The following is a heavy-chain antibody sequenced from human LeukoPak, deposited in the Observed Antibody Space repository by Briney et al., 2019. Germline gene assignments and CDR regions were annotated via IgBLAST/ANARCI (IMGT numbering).Heavy chain of an antibody. CDR1: GLTFSNYG. Sequence: GGSLRLSCAASGLTFSNYGMHWVRQAPDKGLEWVAYIRYDGSNKYYADSVKGRFTISRDISKNTFYLQMSSLTADDAALYYCAKDQQGGAGSGRFDYWGQGTLVTVSS. CDR2: IRYDGSNK. CDR3: AKDQQGGAGSGRFDY. V-gene: IGHV3-30*02. D-gene: IGHD3-10*01. J-gene: IGHJ4*02.